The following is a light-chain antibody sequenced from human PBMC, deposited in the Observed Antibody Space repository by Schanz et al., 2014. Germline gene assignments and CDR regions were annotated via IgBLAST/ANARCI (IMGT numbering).Light chain of an antibody. CDR2: DVN. CDR1: SSDVGGYNY. Sequence: QSVLTQPASVSGSPGQSITISCTGTSSDVGGYNYVSWYQQNPGKAPKFIIYDVNNRPSGVSNRFSGSKSGNTASLTISGLQAEDEADYYCGSYTSSSTLRGVFGGGTKLTVL. CDR3: GSYTSSSTLRGV. V-gene: IGLV2-14*01. J-gene: IGLJ3*02.